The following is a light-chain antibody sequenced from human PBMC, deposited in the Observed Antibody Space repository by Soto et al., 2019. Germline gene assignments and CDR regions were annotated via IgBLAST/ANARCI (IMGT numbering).Light chain of an antibody. CDR2: AAS. V-gene: IGKV3-15*01. Sequence: VLMKQSPATLSVSTRDRATLYCRASQSINSNLAWYQQQPGQAPRLLIYAASTRATAVPDRFSGSGSGTDFTLTITSLQSDDFAVYFCQQYTDWPITVGQGGRLEIK. J-gene: IGKJ5*01. CDR1: QSINSN. CDR3: QQYTDWPIT.